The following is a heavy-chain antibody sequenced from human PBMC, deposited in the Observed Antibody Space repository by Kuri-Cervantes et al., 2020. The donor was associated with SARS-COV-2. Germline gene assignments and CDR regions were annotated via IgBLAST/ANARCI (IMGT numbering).Heavy chain of an antibody. CDR3: AREPDVNRGYSGYDGFLDV. CDR2: IYAIGST. Sequence: SETLSLTCTVSGDSISGYYWSWIRQPAGKGLEWIGRIYAIGSTNYNPSLKSRVTMSVDTSKNQFSLKLSSVTAADTAVYYCAREPDVNRGYSGYDGFLDVWGKGTTVTVSS. J-gene: IGHJ6*04. D-gene: IGHD5-12*01. V-gene: IGHV4-4*07. CDR1: GDSISGYY.